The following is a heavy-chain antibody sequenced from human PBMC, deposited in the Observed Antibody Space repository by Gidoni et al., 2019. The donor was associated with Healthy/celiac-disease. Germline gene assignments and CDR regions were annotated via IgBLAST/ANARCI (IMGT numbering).Heavy chain of an antibody. Sequence: EVQLVESGGGLVQPGGSLRLSCAASGFTFSSYWMHWVRQAPGKGLVWVSRINSDGSSTSYADSVKGRFTISRDNAKNTLYLQMNSLRAEDTAVYYCARERQFRGLGGYYGMDVWGQGTTVTVSS. CDR3: ARERQFRGLGGYYGMDV. CDR1: GFTFSSYW. J-gene: IGHJ6*02. D-gene: IGHD3-10*01. V-gene: IGHV3-74*01. CDR2: INSDGSST.